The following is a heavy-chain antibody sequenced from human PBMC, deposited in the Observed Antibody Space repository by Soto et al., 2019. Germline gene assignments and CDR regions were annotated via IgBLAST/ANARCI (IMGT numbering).Heavy chain of an antibody. CDR3: ARDYFSDYVFDY. J-gene: IGHJ4*02. Sequence: QVQLVQSGAEVKEPGASVKVSCKASGYTFTSYGISWVRQAPGQGLEWMGYIGAYNDNANYAQNFQGRVAMTMDTSTNTAYMELRSLRSDDTAVYYCARDYFSDYVFDYWGQGTLVTVSS. V-gene: IGHV1-18*01. CDR1: GYTFTSYG. D-gene: IGHD4-4*01. CDR2: IGAYNDNA.